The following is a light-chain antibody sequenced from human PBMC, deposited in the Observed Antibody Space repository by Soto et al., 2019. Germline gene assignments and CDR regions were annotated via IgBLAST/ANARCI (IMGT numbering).Light chain of an antibody. V-gene: IGKV3-20*01. Sequence: EIVLTQSPGTLSLSPGERATLSCRASQSVSSSYLAWYQQKPGQGPRLLIYGASSRDTGTPDRFSGSRSGTDFTLTISRLEPEDFAVYYCQQYGSSPPYTFGQGTKLEIK. CDR1: QSVSSSY. CDR3: QQYGSSPPYT. CDR2: GAS. J-gene: IGKJ2*01.